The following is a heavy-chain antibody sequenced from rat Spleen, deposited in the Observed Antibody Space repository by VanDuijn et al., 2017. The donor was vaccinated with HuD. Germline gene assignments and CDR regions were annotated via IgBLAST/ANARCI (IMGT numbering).Heavy chain of an antibody. CDR1: GFTFSNYD. D-gene: IGHD1-7*01. CDR2: ISTGGGNT. CDR3: AVAGYGY. J-gene: IGHJ2*01. Sequence: EVQLVESGGGLVQPGRSLKLSCEASGFTFSNYDMAWVRQAPTKGLEWIASISTGGGNTYYPDSVKGRFTISRDNAESIVYLQMNSLKSEDTATYYCAVAGYGYWGQGVMVTVSS. V-gene: IGHV5-25*01.